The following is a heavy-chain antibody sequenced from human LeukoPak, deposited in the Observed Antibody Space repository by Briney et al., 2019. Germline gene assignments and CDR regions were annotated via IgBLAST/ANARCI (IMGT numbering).Heavy chain of an antibody. J-gene: IGHJ4*02. CDR3: ARDHYGYSSGSGFDC. D-gene: IGHD3-10*01. CDR1: GYTFTGYY. CDR2: INPNSGGT. Sequence: ASVKVSCKASGYTFTGYYMHWVRQAPGQGLEWMGRINPNSGGTNYVQRFQSRVTMTRDTSISTAYMELSRLRSDDTAVYYCARDHYGYSSGSGFDCWGQGILVTVSS. V-gene: IGHV1-2*06.